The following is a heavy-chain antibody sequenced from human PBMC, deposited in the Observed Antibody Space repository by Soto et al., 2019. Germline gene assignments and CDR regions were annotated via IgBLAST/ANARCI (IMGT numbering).Heavy chain of an antibody. V-gene: IGHV1-18*01. CDR1: GYTFTSYG. CDR2: ISAYNGNT. J-gene: IGHJ5*02. Sequence: ASVKVSCKASGYTFTSYGISWVRQAPGQGLEWMGWISAYNGNTNYAQKLQGRVTMTTDTSTSTAYMELRSLRSDDTAVYYCARDRVVPAARGYWFDPWGQGTLVTVSS. CDR3: ARDRVVPAARGYWFDP. D-gene: IGHD2-2*01.